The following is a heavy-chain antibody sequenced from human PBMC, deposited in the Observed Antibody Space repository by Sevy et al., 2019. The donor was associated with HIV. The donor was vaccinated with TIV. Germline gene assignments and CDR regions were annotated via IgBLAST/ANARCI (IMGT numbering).Heavy chain of an antibody. Sequence: GGSLRLSCAASGFNFSSYGMHWVRQAPGKGLEWVAIISYAGSSKYYADSVKGRFTISRDNSKNTLYLQINSLRTEDTAVYYCAKESGSYYDFWSDHDTFDMWGQGTVVTVSS. CDR2: ISYAGSSK. J-gene: IGHJ3*02. CDR1: GFNFSSYG. CDR3: AKESGSYYDFWSDHDTFDM. V-gene: IGHV3-30*18. D-gene: IGHD3-3*01.